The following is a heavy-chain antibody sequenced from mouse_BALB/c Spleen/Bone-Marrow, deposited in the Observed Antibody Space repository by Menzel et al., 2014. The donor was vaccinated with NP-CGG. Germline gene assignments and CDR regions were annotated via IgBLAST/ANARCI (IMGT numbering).Heavy chain of an antibody. D-gene: IGHD1-2*01. CDR1: GFTFSSYT. J-gene: IGHJ2*01. Sequence: EVKLMESGGGLVKPGGSLKLSCAASGFTFSSYTMSWVRQTPEKRLEWVATITSGGGYTYYPDSVKGRFAISRDNAKNTLYLQMSSLKSEDTAMYYCTRDNGPFDYWGQGTTLTVSS. V-gene: IGHV5-6-4*01. CDR3: TRDNGPFDY. CDR2: ITSGGGYT.